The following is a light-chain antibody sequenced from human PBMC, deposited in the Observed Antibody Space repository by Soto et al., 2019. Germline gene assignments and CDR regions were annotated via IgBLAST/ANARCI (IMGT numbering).Light chain of an antibody. J-gene: IGKJ5*01. CDR1: QSVSSN. CDR2: GAS. V-gene: IGKV3-11*01. CDR3: QQRWNWPPVT. Sequence: EIVMTQSPATLSVSPGERATLSCMASQSVSSNLAWYQQKPGQAPRLLIYGASNRATGVPARFSGSGSGTDFTLTISSLEPDDFAVYYCQQRWNWPPVTFGQGTRLEIK.